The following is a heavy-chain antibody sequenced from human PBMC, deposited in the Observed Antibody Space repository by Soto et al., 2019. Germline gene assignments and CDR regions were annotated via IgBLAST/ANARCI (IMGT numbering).Heavy chain of an antibody. D-gene: IGHD3-10*01. CDR3: ARDLTSELIQDARLSDWFDS. CDR1: GGTFSSYA. V-gene: IGHV1-46*01. CDR2: INPSGGST. Sequence: ASVKVSCKASGGTFSSYAISWVRQAPGQGLEWMGIINPSGGSTSYAQKFQGRVTMTRDTSTSTVYMELSSLRSDDTAVYFCARDLTSELIQDARLSDWFDSWGQGSQVT. J-gene: IGHJ5*01.